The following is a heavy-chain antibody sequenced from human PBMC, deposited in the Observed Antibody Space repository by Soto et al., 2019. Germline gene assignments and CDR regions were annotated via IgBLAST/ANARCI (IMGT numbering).Heavy chain of an antibody. CDR2: IWYDGSNK. D-gene: IGHD3-22*01. J-gene: IGHJ4*02. CDR1: GFTFSSYG. Sequence: PGGSLRLACVASGFTFSSYGMRWVRQAPGKGLEWVAVIWYDGSNKYYVDSVKGRFTISRDNSKNTLYLQMNSLRAEDTAVYYCARETYYYDSSGPSYFDYWGQGTRVTVSS. CDR3: ARETYYYDSSGPSYFDY. V-gene: IGHV3-33*01.